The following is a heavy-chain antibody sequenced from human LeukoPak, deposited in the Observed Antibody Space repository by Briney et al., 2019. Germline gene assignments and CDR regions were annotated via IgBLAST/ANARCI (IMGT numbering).Heavy chain of an antibody. CDR3: ARVRGIVVVLDY. CDR1: GYTFTSYD. CDR2: MNPNSGNT. D-gene: IGHD3-22*01. Sequence: GASVKVSCKASGYTFTSYDINWVRQATGQGLEWMGWMNPNSGNTGYAQNFQGRVTMTRNTSISTAYMELSSLRSEDTAVYYCARVRGIVVVLDYWGQGTLVTVSS. V-gene: IGHV1-8*01. J-gene: IGHJ4*02.